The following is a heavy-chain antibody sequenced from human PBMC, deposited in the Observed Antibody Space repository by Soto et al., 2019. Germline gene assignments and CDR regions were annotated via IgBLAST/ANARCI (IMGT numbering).Heavy chain of an antibody. Sequence: VQLVESGGGVVQPGRSLRLSCAASGFTFSSYGMHWVRQAPGKGLEWVAVISYDGSNKYYADSVKGRFTISRDNSKNTLYLQMNSLRAEDTAVYYCANIMTTVTTPSSDYWGQGTLVTVSS. J-gene: IGHJ4*02. CDR3: ANIMTTVTTPSSDY. D-gene: IGHD4-17*01. CDR2: ISYDGSNK. V-gene: IGHV3-30*18. CDR1: GFTFSSYG.